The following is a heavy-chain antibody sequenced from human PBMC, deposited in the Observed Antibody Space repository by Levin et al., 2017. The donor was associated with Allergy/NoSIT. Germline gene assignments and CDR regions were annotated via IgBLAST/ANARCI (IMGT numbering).Heavy chain of an antibody. CDR3: ARGSPPDYFDD. V-gene: IGHV4-39*01. CDR2: IYYSGST. Sequence: SETLSLTCTVSGGSISSRSYHWGWIRQSPGKGLEWIGSIYYSGSTYYNPSLKSRVTLSVDTSKNQFSLKMRSVSAADTAVYHCARGSPPDYFDDWGQGTLVTVSS. CDR1: GGSISSRSYH. J-gene: IGHJ4*02. D-gene: IGHD3-10*01.